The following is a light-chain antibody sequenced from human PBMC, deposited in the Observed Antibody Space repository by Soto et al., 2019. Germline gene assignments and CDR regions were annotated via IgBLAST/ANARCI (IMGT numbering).Light chain of an antibody. CDR3: QQRYFWPPLT. CDR2: DAS. V-gene: IGKV3-11*01. CDR1: QFVGTY. Sequence: EVVLTQSPATLSLSPGERATLYCRASQFVGTYLAWYQQKPGQSPRLLIYDASNGAPGVPARFSASGSGTEFTLTIASPEPDDFAVYYCQQRYFWPPLTFGAGTRV. J-gene: IGKJ4*01.